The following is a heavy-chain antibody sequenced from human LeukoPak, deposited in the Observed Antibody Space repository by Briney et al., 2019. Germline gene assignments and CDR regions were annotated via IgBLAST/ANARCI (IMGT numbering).Heavy chain of an antibody. V-gene: IGHV4-59*01. J-gene: IGHJ4*02. CDR3: ARWYSHGRYFDY. CDR1: GGSIRNYY. D-gene: IGHD1-26*01. Sequence: SETLSLTCNVSGGSIRNYYWNWLRQPPGKELEWIGYISDSGHTDYNPSLKSRVSISVATSKNQFSLKLTSATAADTAVYYCARWYSHGRYFDYWGQGALVTVSS. CDR2: ISDSGHT.